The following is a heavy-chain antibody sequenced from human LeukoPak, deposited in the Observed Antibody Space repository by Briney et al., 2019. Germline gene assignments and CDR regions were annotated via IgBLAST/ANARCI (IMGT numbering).Heavy chain of an antibody. Sequence: PGGSLRLSCEASGYTFTNNWMTWFRQAPGKGLEWVANVNEDGSEQNYLDTVKGRFTTSRDNAKNSVYLQMNNLRVEETAVYYCARARDITMIVDFDSWGQGTLVTVSS. V-gene: IGHV3-7*01. J-gene: IGHJ4*02. D-gene: IGHD3-22*01. CDR3: ARARDITMIVDFDS. CDR1: GYTFTNNW. CDR2: VNEDGSEQ.